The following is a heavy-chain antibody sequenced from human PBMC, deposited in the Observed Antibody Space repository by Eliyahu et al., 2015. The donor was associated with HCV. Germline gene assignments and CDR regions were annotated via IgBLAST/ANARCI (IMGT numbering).Heavy chain of an antibody. J-gene: IGHJ5*02. D-gene: IGHD6-19*01. Sequence: QVQLQESGPGLVQPSETLSLTCTVSGGSITTYYWSWIRQSPGKGLEWIGDISYSGTTNNTPSLKSRVTISVDTSKNQFSLKLTSVTAADTAVYYCASGGGGIAVAGTGGWFDPWGQGTLVTVSS. V-gene: IGHV4-59*01. CDR2: ISYSGTT. CDR3: ASGGGGIAVAGTGGWFDP. CDR1: GGSITTYY.